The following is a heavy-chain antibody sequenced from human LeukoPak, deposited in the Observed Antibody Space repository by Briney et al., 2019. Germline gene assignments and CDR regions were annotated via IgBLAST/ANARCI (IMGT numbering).Heavy chain of an antibody. CDR2: IYYSGST. Sequence: MPSETLSLTCTVSGGSISSYYWSWIRQPPGKGLEWIGYIYYSGSTNYNPSLKSRVTISVDTSKNQFSLKLSSVTAADTAVYYCARAGYYDSSGYLYWGQGTLVTVSS. D-gene: IGHD3-22*01. V-gene: IGHV4-59*01. CDR3: ARAGYYDSSGYLY. CDR1: GGSISSYY. J-gene: IGHJ4*02.